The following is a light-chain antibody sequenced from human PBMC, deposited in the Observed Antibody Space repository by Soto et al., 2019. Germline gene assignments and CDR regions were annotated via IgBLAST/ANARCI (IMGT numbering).Light chain of an antibody. CDR3: QQRSNWPGGT. V-gene: IGKV3-11*01. CDR2: DAS. Sequence: EIVLTQSPATLSLSPGERATLSCRASQSVSSYLAWYQQKPGQAPRLLIFDASSRATGIPARFSGSGSGTDFTLTISSLETEDFAVYYCQQRSNWPGGTFGHGTKVEIK. CDR1: QSVSSY. J-gene: IGKJ1*01.